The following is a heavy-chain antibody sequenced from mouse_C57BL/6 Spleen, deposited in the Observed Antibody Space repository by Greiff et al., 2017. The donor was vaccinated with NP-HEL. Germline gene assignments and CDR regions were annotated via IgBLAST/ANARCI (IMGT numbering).Heavy chain of an antibody. Sequence: EVKLMEPGPELVKPGASVKISCKASGYSFTGYYMHWVKQSPGHILDWIGYIYPYNGVSSYNQKFKGKATLTVDKSSSTAYMELRSLTSEDSAVYYGERGTNGYYGYYFDYWGQGTTLTVSS. CDR2: IYPYNGVS. D-gene: IGHD2-3*01. CDR1: GYSFTGYY. V-gene: IGHV1-31*01. CDR3: ERGTNGYYGYYFDY. J-gene: IGHJ2*01.